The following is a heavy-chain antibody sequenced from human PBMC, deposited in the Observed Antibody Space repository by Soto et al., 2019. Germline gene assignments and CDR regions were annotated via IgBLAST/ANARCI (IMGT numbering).Heavy chain of an antibody. J-gene: IGHJ4*02. CDR3: AILPRGYSYVLEDY. CDR2: NIPTFGIP. Sequence: SVKVSCKASGYTFTSYAMHWVRQAPGHGLEWIGRNIPTFGIPNYAQKFQGRVTITADESTSTAYMELSSLRSEDTAVYYCAILPRGYSYVLEDYWGQGTLVTVSS. V-gene: IGHV1-69*13. D-gene: IGHD5-18*01. CDR1: GYTFTSYA.